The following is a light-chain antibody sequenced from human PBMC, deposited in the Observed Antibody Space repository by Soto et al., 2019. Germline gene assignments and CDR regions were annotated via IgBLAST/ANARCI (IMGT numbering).Light chain of an antibody. CDR3: QQYNTSPWT. V-gene: IGKV3-20*01. CDR2: ATS. J-gene: IGKJ1*01. Sequence: DIVLTQSPGTLSLSPGERATLSCRASQSVSSDYLAWYQQKPGRAPRLLIYATSSRATGIPDRFSGSGSGTDITLTISRLEPEDFAVYFCQQYNTSPWTCGQGTTVEIK. CDR1: QSVSSDY.